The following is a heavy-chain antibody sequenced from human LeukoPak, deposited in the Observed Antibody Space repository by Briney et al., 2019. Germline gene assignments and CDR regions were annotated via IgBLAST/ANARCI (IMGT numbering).Heavy chain of an antibody. Sequence: ASVKVSSKVSGYTLTELSMHWVRQAPGKGLEWMGGFDPEDGETIYAQEFQGRVTMTEDTSTDTAYMELSSLRSEDTAVYYCATGAWHVIKVFFDYWGQGTLVTVSS. CDR1: GYTLTELS. CDR3: ATGAWHVIKVFFDY. J-gene: IGHJ4*02. V-gene: IGHV1-24*01. D-gene: IGHD3-10*01. CDR2: FDPEDGET.